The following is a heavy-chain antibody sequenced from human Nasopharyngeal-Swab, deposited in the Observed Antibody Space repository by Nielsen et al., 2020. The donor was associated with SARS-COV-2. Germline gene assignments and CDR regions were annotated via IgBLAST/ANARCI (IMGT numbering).Heavy chain of an antibody. V-gene: IGHV4-59*01. Sequence: WIRQPPGRGLEWIGYIYYSGSTNYNPSLKSRVTISVDTSKNQFSLKLSSVTAADTAVYYCARDLNPNSSGWLPSYYYGMDVWGQGTTVTVSS. CDR2: IYYSGST. D-gene: IGHD6-19*01. J-gene: IGHJ6*02. CDR3: ARDLNPNSSGWLPSYYYGMDV.